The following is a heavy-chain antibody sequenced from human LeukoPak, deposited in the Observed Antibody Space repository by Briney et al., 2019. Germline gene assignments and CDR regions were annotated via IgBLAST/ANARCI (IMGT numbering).Heavy chain of an antibody. V-gene: IGHV4-4*07. D-gene: IGHD3-10*01. CDR3: ARTSLSGSYSFNWFDP. CDR1: GGSISSYY. J-gene: IGHJ5*02. Sequence: SETLSLTCTVSGGSISSYYWSWIRQPAGKGLEWIGRIYTSGSTNYNPSLKSRVTMSVDTSKNQFSLKLSSVTAADTAVYYCARTSLSGSYSFNWFDPWGQGTLVTVSS. CDR2: IYTSGST.